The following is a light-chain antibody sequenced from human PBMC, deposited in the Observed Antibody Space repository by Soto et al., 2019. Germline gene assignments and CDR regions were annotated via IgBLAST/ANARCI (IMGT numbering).Light chain of an antibody. Sequence: QSVLTQPPSASGSPGQRVTISCSGSSSNVGSNYVFWYQHLPGTAPKLLIYRNNQRPSGVPDRFSGSKSGTSASLAISGRRSEDETDYYCAAWDDSLSGVVFGGGTKLPVL. CDR3: AAWDDSLSGVV. V-gene: IGLV1-47*01. J-gene: IGLJ2*01. CDR1: SSNVGSNY. CDR2: RNN.